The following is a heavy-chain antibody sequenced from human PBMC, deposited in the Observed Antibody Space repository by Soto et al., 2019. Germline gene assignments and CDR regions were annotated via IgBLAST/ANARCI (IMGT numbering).Heavy chain of an antibody. D-gene: IGHD1-7*01. CDR1: GFTFSSYS. J-gene: IGHJ5*02. V-gene: IGHV3-21*01. CDR3: ARGNNWNYLEPANWFDP. Sequence: GGSLRLSCAASGFTFSSYSMNWVRQAPGQGLEWVSSISSSSSYIYYADSVKGRFTISRDNAKNSLYLQMNSLRAEDTAVYYCARGNNWNYLEPANWFDPWGQVTLVTVSS. CDR2: ISSSSSYI.